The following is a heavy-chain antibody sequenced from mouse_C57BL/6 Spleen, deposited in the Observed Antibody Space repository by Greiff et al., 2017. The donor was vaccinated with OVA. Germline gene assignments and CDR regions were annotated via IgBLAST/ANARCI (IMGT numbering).Heavy chain of an antibody. Sequence: QVHVKQSGAELVRPGTSVKVSCKASGYAFTNYLIEWVKQRPGQGLEWIGVINPGSGGTNYNEKFKGKATLTADKSSSTAYMQLSSLTSEDSAVYFCARQSPSITTVVATDYFDYWGQGTTLTVSS. CDR1: GYAFTNYL. CDR3: ARQSPSITTVVATDYFDY. J-gene: IGHJ2*01. V-gene: IGHV1-54*01. CDR2: INPGSGGT. D-gene: IGHD1-1*01.